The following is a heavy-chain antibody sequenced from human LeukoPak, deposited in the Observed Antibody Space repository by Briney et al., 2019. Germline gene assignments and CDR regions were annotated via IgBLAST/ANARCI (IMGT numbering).Heavy chain of an antibody. CDR3: ARGVPYDSWSGPHYSDY. CDR2: IKQGGCQE. D-gene: IGHD3-3*01. J-gene: IGHJ4*02. V-gene: IGHV3-7*01. CDR1: RFTLSTYW. Sequence: PGGSLRLSCAASRFTLSTYWMSWVRQAPGKGLEWVAHIKQGGCQEYYVYSVKGRFTISRDSAKNSLYLQMNSLSAEDTAVYYCARGVPYDSWSGPHYSDYWGQGTLVTVSS.